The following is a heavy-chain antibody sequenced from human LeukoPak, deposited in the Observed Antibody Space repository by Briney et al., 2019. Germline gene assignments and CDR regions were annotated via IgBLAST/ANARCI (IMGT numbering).Heavy chain of an antibody. V-gene: IGHV3-48*04. J-gene: IGHJ6*02. Sequence: GGSLRLSCAASGFTFSSYSMNWVRQAPGKGLEWVSYISSSSSTIYYADSVKGRFTISRDNAKNSLYLQMNSLRAEDTAVYYCARAGGSRYYYAMDVWGQGTTVTVSS. CDR3: ARAGGSRYYYAMDV. D-gene: IGHD3-16*01. CDR1: GFTFSSYS. CDR2: ISSSSSTI.